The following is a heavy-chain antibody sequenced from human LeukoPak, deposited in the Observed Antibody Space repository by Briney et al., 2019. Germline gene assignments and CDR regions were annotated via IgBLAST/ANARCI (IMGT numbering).Heavy chain of an antibody. D-gene: IGHD3-16*01. CDR2: KKEDGSEA. J-gene: IGHJ4*02. V-gene: IGHV3-7*04. CDR1: GFPFSGYW. CDR3: ARGGANRFDY. Sequence: GRSLRLSCAASGFPFSGYWMTWVRQAPGRGLEWVANKKEDGSEAYFGDSVKGRFAISRDNAKNSLYLQMNRLRGEDTAVYYCARGGANRFDYWGLGTLVTISS.